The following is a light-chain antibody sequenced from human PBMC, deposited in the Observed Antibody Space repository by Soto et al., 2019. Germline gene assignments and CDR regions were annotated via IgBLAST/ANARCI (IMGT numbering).Light chain of an antibody. J-gene: IGKJ1*01. V-gene: IGKV3-15*01. CDR1: QSVSSN. CDR2: GAS. CDR3: QQYKKWPTWT. Sequence: EIVLTQSPATLSVSPGERATLSCRASQSVSSNLAWYQQKPGQAPRLLIYGASTRATGIPVMFSGSGSGTEFALTISSLQSEDFAVYYCQQYKKWPTWTFGQGTKVDIK.